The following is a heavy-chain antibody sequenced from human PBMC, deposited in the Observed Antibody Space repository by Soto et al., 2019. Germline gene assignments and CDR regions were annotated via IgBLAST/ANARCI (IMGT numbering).Heavy chain of an antibody. CDR3: ARTYSSSWSPFDY. V-gene: IGHV4-34*01. CDR1: GGSFSGYY. D-gene: IGHD6-13*01. Sequence: QVQLQQWGAGLLKPSETLSLTCAVYGGSFSGYYWSWIRQPPGKGLEWIGEINQSGDTNYNPSLKSRVTISVDTSKNQFSLKLSSVTAADTAVYYCARTYSSSWSPFDYWGQGNLVTVSS. J-gene: IGHJ4*02. CDR2: INQSGDT.